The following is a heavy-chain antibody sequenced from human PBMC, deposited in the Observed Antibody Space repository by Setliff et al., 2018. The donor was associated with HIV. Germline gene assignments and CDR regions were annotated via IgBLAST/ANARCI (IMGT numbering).Heavy chain of an antibody. CDR3: ARAPFYSGYDSHDSSGYYLDAFDI. J-gene: IGHJ3*02. D-gene: IGHD3-22*01. V-gene: IGHV4-61*02. CDR1: GGSIRSGSYY. Sequence: SETLSLTCTVSGGSIRSGSYYWSWIRQPAGKGLEWIGRMYTNGNTNYNPSLKSRVTISVDTSKKQFSLKVNSVTAADTAVYYCARAPFYSGYDSHDSSGYYLDAFDIWGPGTMVTVSS. CDR2: MYTNGNT.